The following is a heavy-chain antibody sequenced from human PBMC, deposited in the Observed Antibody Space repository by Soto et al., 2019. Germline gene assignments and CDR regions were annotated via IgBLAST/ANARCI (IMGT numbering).Heavy chain of an antibody. CDR1: GYTFTNYG. CDR2: ISASNGNT. J-gene: IGHJ4*02. D-gene: IGHD5-18*01. V-gene: IGHV1-18*01. Sequence: QVQLVQSGAEVKKPGASVKVSCKASGYTFTNYGITWVRRAPGQGLEWMGWISASNGNTNYAQKLQGRVTMTTDTSTSTVYMELRSLRSDDTAVYYCASRSGQLPYYFDYWGPGTLVTVSS. CDR3: ASRSGQLPYYFDY.